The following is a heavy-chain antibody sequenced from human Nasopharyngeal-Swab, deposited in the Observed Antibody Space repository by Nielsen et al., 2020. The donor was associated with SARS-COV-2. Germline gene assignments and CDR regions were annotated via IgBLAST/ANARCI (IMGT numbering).Heavy chain of an antibody. V-gene: IGHV4-59*01. J-gene: IGHJ4*02. Sequence: WIRQPPGKGLEWIAYVHYSGSTDYNPSLKSRVTVSADTVKNQFSLKLDSVTAADTAVYYCARGTMIYFDYWGQGTLVTVSS. CDR2: VHYSGST. CDR3: ARGTMIYFDY. D-gene: IGHD3-22*01.